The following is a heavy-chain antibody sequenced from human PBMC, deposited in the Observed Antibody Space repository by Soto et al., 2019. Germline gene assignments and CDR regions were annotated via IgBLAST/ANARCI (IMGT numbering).Heavy chain of an antibody. CDR3: ARDPDSSSWYYFDY. V-gene: IGHV1-2*02. CDR2: INPNSGGA. CDR1: GYTFTGYY. Sequence: QVQLVQSGAEVKKPGASVKVSCKASGYTFTGYYMHWVRQAPGQGLEWMGWINPNSGGANYAQKFQGRVTMTRDTYISTAYMELSRLRSDDTAVYYCARDPDSSSWYYFDYWGQGTLLTVSS. J-gene: IGHJ4*02. D-gene: IGHD6-13*01.